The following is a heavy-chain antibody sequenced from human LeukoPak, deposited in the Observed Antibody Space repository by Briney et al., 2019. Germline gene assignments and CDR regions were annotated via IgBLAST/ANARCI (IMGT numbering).Heavy chain of an antibody. V-gene: IGHV3-23*01. D-gene: IGHD2-2*01. CDR1: GFTFSSNY. Sequence: PGGSLRLSCAASGFTFSSNYMSWVRQAPGKGLEWVSAISGSGGSTYYADSVKGRFTISRDNSKNTLYLQMNSLRAEDTAVYYCAKTADIVVVPAARNFYYYYGMDVWGQGTTVTVSS. CDR2: ISGSGGST. J-gene: IGHJ6*02. CDR3: AKTADIVVVPAARNFYYYYGMDV.